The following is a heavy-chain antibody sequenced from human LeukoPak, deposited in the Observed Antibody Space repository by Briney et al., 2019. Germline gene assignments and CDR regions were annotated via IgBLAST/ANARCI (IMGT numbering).Heavy chain of an antibody. Sequence: PSGTLSLTCGVSGGSITSTNYWTWVRQHPGKGLEWIGYIYYSGSTYYNPSLKSRVTISVDTSKNQFSLKLSSVTAADTAVYYCARGYYDSSGYYGVFDYWGQGTLVTVSS. CDR3: ARGYYDSSGYYGVFDY. CDR2: IYYSGST. V-gene: IGHV4-31*11. D-gene: IGHD3-22*01. J-gene: IGHJ4*02. CDR1: GGSITSTNY.